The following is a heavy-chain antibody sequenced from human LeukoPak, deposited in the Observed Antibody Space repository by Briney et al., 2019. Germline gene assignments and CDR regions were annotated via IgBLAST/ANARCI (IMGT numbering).Heavy chain of an antibody. V-gene: IGHV3-21*04. Sequence: GGSLRLSCAASGFTFSSYSMNWVRQAPGKGLEWVSSISSSSSPIYYADSVKGRFTISRDNSKNTLYLQMNSLRAEDTAVYYCASGEGSGSYYYYYYMDVWGKGTTVTVSS. D-gene: IGHD3-10*01. J-gene: IGHJ6*03. CDR3: ASGEGSGSYYYYYYMDV. CDR2: ISSSSSPI. CDR1: GFTFSSYS.